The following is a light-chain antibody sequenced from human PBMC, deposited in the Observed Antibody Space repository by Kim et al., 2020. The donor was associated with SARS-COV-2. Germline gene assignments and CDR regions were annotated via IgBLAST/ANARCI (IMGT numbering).Light chain of an antibody. CDR3: QRCSSAPWA. CDR2: DAS. CDR1: HDISNF. V-gene: IGKV1-27*01. Sequence: DIQMTQSPSSLSASVGDTVTITCRSSHDISNFLARYQEKPGKVPKLLIYDASVLQSGVPSRFSGSRSGTDFTLTISSLQHEDVATYYCQRCSSAPWAFGQATKVDIK. J-gene: IGKJ1*01.